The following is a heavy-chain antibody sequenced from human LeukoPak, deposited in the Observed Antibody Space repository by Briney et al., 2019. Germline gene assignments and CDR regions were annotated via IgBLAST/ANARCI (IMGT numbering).Heavy chain of an antibody. J-gene: IGHJ6*02. Sequence: PGGSLRLSCAASGFTFSSYWMHWVRQVPGKGLVWVSRINTDGNSTRYADSVKGRFTISRDNSKNTVYLQMNSLRAEDTALYYCAKGHDPGALGLYCMDVWGQGTTVTVSS. D-gene: IGHD1-26*01. CDR1: GFTFSSYW. V-gene: IGHV3-74*01. CDR2: INTDGNST. CDR3: AKGHDPGALGLYCMDV.